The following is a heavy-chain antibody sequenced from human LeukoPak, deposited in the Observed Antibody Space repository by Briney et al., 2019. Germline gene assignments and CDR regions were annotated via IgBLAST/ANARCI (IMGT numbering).Heavy chain of an antibody. J-gene: IGHJ4*02. CDR2: INHSGST. D-gene: IGHD2-15*01. V-gene: IGHV4-34*01. CDR1: GGSFSGYY. Sequence: SETLSLTCAVYGGSFSGYYWSWIRQPPGKGLEWIGEINHSGSTNYNPSLKSRVTISVDTSKNQFSLKLSSVTAADTAVYYCARDLPLGYCGGGSCALDYWGQGTLVTVSS. CDR3: ARDLPLGYCGGGSCALDY.